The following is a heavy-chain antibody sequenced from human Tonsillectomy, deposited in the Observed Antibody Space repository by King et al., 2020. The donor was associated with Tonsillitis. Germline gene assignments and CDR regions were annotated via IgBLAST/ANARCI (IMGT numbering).Heavy chain of an antibody. CDR2: VSWKSGSI. CDR1: GFIFDDYA. J-gene: IGHJ5*01. CDR3: AKGVFGDGLSLNFFDS. V-gene: IGHV3-9*01. D-gene: IGHD5-24*01. Sequence: VQLVESGGGLVQPGRSLRLSCAASGFIFDDYAMHWVRQAPGKGLEWVSGVSWKSGSIAYADSVKGRFTISRDNRKRSLYLEMNSLKSEDTAFYYCAKGVFGDGLSLNFFDSWGQGTLAT.